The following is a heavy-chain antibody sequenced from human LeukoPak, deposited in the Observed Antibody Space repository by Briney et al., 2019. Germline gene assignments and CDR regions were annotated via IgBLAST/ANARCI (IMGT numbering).Heavy chain of an antibody. CDR1: GDSISSGGYY. Sequence: PSQTLSLTCTVSGDSISSGGYYWSWIRQHPGKGLEWIGYIYYSGSTYYNPSLKSRVTISVDTSKNQFSLNLSSVTAADTAVYYCAGGDGCNNDYWGQGTLVTVSS. CDR2: IYYSGST. J-gene: IGHJ4*02. D-gene: IGHD5-24*01. V-gene: IGHV4-31*03. CDR3: AGGDGCNNDY.